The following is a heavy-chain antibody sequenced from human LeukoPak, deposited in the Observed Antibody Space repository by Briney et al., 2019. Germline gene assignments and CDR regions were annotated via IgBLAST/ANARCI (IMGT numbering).Heavy chain of an antibody. CDR3: AATDFWNGYYRNDY. V-gene: IGHV4-30-2*01. CDR1: GGSISSGGYS. Sequence: SETLSLTCAVSGGSISSGGYSWSWIRQPPGKGLEWIGYIYHSGSTYYNPPLKSRVTISVDTSKNQFSLKLSSVTAADTAVYYCAATDFWNGYYRNDYWGQGTLVTVSS. J-gene: IGHJ4*02. D-gene: IGHD3-3*01. CDR2: IYHSGST.